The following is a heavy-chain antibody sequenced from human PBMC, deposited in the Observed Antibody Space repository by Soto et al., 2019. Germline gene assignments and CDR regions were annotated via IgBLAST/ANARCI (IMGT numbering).Heavy chain of an antibody. CDR3: ARDEVTMVRAPNWFDP. V-gene: IGHV3-21*01. CDR2: ISSSSSYI. CDR1: GFTFSSYS. J-gene: IGHJ5*02. D-gene: IGHD3-10*01. Sequence: GGSLRLSCAASGFTFSSYSMNWVRQAPGKGLEWVSSISSSSSYIYYADSVKGRFTISRDNAKNSLYLQMNSLRAEDTAVYYCARDEVTMVRAPNWFDPWGQGTLVTVSS.